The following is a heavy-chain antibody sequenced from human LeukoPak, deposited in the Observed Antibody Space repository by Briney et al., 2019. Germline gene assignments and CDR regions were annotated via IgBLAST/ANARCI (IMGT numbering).Heavy chain of an antibody. Sequence: SETLSLTCTVSGGSISSGSDYWRWIRQPAGKGLQWIGRTYSSGSTSYSPSLKSRVTILLDTSKNQFSLNLSSVTAADTAVYYCARVTGSVAAFVWGQGTMVTVSS. V-gene: IGHV4-61*02. CDR3: ARVTGSVAAFV. J-gene: IGHJ3*01. D-gene: IGHD2-15*01. CDR2: TYSSGST. CDR1: GGSISSGSDY.